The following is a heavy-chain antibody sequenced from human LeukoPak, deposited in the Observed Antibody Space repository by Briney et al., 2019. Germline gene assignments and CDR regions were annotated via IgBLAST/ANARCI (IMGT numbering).Heavy chain of an antibody. CDR3: AKVGGGNDAFDI. J-gene: IGHJ3*02. Sequence: GGSLRLSCAASGFTFDDYAMHWVRQAPGKGLEWVSLISWDGGSTYYADSVKGRFTISRDNSKNSLYLQMNSLRAEDTAVYYCAKVGGGNDAFDIWGQGTMVTVSS. CDR1: GFTFDDYA. CDR2: ISWDGGST. D-gene: IGHD4-23*01. V-gene: IGHV3-43D*03.